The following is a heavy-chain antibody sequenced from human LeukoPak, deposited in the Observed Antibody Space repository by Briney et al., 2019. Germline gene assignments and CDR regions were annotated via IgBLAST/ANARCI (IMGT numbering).Heavy chain of an antibody. Sequence: KPSETLSFTCTGPGGSISSGSYYWNWIRQPAGNGLEWIGRIYTSGSTNYNPSLKSRVTISVDTSKNQFSLKLSSVTAADTAVYYCARETTVTPHYYMDVWGKGTTVTVSS. CDR3: ARETTVTPHYYMDV. CDR2: IYTSGST. V-gene: IGHV4-61*02. J-gene: IGHJ6*03. CDR1: GGSISSGSYY. D-gene: IGHD4-17*01.